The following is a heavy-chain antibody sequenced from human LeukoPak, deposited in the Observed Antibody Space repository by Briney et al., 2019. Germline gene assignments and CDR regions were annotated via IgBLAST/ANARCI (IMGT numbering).Heavy chain of an antibody. V-gene: IGHV4-4*07. CDR1: GGSISSYY. J-gene: IGHJ4*02. Sequence: SETLSLTCTVSGGSISSYYWSWIRQPAGKGLEWISRIYTSGSTTYNPSLKSRVTMSVDTSKNQFSLKLSSVTAADTAVYYCARDGRDTIFGVVANYFDYWGQGTLVTVSS. D-gene: IGHD3-3*01. CDR2: IYTSGST. CDR3: ARDGRDTIFGVVANYFDY.